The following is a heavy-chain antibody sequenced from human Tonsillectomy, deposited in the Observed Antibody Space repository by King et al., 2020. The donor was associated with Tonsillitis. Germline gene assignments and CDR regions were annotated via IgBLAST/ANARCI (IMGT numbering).Heavy chain of an antibody. CDR3: ARSSYYFDSNDY. Sequence: VQLVESGGTLVQPGGSLRLSCAASGFTFSTYWMSWVRQAPGKGLEWVATIKQDGSEKYYVDSVKGRFTISRDNAKNSLYLQMNSLRAEDTAVYYCARSSYYFDSNDYWGQGTLVTVSS. J-gene: IGHJ4*02. CDR1: GFTFSTYW. D-gene: IGHD3-22*01. CDR2: IKQDGSEK. V-gene: IGHV3-7*01.